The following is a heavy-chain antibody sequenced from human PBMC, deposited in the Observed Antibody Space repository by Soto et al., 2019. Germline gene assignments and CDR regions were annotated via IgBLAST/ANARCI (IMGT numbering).Heavy chain of an antibody. Sequence: QVQLVQSGAEVKKPGSSVNVSCKASGGTFSSYAISWVRQAPGQGLEWMGGIIPIFGTANYAQKFQGRVTITADESTSTACMELSSLRSEDTAVYYCARPEKNYYDSSGYLQYGMDVWGQGTTVTVSS. J-gene: IGHJ6*02. D-gene: IGHD3-22*01. CDR3: ARPEKNYYDSSGYLQYGMDV. CDR1: GGTFSSYA. V-gene: IGHV1-69*01. CDR2: IIPIFGTA.